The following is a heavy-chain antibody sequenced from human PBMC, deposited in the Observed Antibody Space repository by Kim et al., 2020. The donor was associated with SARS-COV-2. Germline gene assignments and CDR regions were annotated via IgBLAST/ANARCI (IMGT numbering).Heavy chain of an antibody. CDR2: ISWNSGSI. CDR3: AKAANPAKGSYPTLDFDY. J-gene: IGHJ4*02. Sequence: GGSQRLSCAASGFTFDDYAMHWVRQAPGKGLEWVSGISWNSGSIGYADSVKGRFTISRDNAKNSLYLQMNSLRAEDTALYYCAKAANPAKGSYPTLDFDYWGQGTLVTVSS. D-gene: IGHD3-16*02. V-gene: IGHV3-9*01. CDR1: GFTFDDYA.